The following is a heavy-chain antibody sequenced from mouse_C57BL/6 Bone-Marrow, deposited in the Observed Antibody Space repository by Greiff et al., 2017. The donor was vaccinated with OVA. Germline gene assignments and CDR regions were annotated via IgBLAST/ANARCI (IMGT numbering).Heavy chain of an antibody. D-gene: IGHD1-1*01. CDR1: GYTFTSYG. CDR3: AREDYYGSRFDY. Sequence: QVQLQQSGAELARPGASVKLSCKASGYTFTSYGISWVKQRTGQGLEWIGEIYPRSGNTYYNEKFKGKATLTADKSSSTAYMELRSLTSEDSAVYFCAREDYYGSRFDYWGQGTTLTVSS. J-gene: IGHJ2*01. V-gene: IGHV1-81*01. CDR2: IYPRSGNT.